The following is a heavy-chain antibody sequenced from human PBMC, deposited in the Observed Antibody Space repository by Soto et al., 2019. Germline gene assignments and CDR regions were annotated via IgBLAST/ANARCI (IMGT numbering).Heavy chain of an antibody. D-gene: IGHD4-4*01. CDR3: ATDYSNCAFDP. CDR2: ISSSSSTI. V-gene: IGHV3-11*01. Sequence: PGGSLRLSCAASGFSLSDYYMSWIRQAPGKGLEWVSYISSSSSTIYYADSVKGRFTISRDNAKNSLYLQMNSLRAEDTAVYYCATDYSNCAFDPWGQGTLVTVSS. J-gene: IGHJ5*02. CDR1: GFSLSDYY.